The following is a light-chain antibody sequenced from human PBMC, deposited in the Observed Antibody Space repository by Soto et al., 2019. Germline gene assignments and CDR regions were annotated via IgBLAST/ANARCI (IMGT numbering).Light chain of an antibody. V-gene: IGKV3-20*01. J-gene: IGKJ1*01. CDR3: QQYDGSPRT. CDR1: QSLNSNS. Sequence: EIVLTQSPGTLSVSPGERATLSCRASQSLNSNSLAWYQQKPRQAPRLLIYNAYYRASGIPDRFSGSGSGTDFTLTISRLEPEDFVVYHCQQYDGSPRTFGQGTKVEVK. CDR2: NAY.